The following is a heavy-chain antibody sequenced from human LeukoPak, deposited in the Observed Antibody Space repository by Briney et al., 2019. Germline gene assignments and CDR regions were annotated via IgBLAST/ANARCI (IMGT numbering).Heavy chain of an antibody. CDR1: GGSFSGYY. J-gene: IGHJ4*02. Sequence: PSETLSLTCAVYGGSFSGYYWSWIRQPPGKGLGWIGEINHSGSTNYNPSLKSRVTISVDTSKNQFSLKLSSVTAADTAVYYCASFAGFFDYWGQGTLVTVSS. D-gene: IGHD3-9*01. CDR2: INHSGST. V-gene: IGHV4-34*01. CDR3: ASFAGFFDY.